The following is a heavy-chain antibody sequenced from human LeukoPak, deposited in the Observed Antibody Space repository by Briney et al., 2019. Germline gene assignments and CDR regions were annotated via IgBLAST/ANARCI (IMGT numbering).Heavy chain of an antibody. CDR1: GFTFSSYS. CDR2: ISSSSSYI. D-gene: IGHD3-22*01. J-gene: IGHJ4*02. CDR3: ARDLIPSDSSGYYYPGDY. V-gene: IGHV3-21*01. Sequence: GGSLRLSCAASGFTFSSYSMNWVRQAPGKGLEWVSSISSSSSYIYYADSVKGRFTISRDNAKNSLYLQMNSLRAEDTAVYYCARDLIPSDSSGYYYPGDYWGQGTLVTVSS.